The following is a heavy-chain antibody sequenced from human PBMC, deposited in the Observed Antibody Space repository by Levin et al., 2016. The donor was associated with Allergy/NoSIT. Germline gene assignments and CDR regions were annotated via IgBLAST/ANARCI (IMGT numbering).Heavy chain of an antibody. D-gene: IGHD6-13*01. J-gene: IGHJ4*02. CDR3: VGEAAAAYSFDY. V-gene: IGHV3-11*01. CDR2: ISRSGSVI. Sequence: WIRQPPGKGLEWVSYISRSGSVIYYAAPVKGRFTISRDSVKNSVFLQMNNLRVEDTALYFCVGEAAAAYSFDYWGQGAQVTVSS.